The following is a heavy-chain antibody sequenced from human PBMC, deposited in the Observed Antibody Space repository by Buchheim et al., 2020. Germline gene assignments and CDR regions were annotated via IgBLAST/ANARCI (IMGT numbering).Heavy chain of an antibody. CDR2: IRYDGSNK. CDR3: AKDRGLSTRYYYGMDV. CDR1: GFTFSSYG. J-gene: IGHJ6*02. V-gene: IGHV3-30*02. Sequence: QVQLVESGGGVVQPGRSLRLSCAASGFTFSSYGMHWVRQAPGKGLEGVAFIRYDGSNKYYADSVKGRFTICRDNSKNKLDLQMNSLRAEDTAVYYCAKDRGLSTRYYYGMDVWGQGTT. D-gene: IGHD5/OR15-5a*01.